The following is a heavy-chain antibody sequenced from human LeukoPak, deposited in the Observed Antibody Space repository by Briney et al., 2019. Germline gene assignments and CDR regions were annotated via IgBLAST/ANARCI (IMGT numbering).Heavy chain of an antibody. CDR1: GFTFSSYA. CDR3: ARVYYGSGSPRHFDY. J-gene: IGHJ4*02. D-gene: IGHD3-10*01. V-gene: IGHV3-30-3*01. Sequence: GRSLRLSCAASGFTFSSYAMHWVRQAPGKGLEWVAVISYDGSNKYYADSVKGRFTISRDNAKNSLYLQMSSLRAEDTAVYYCARVYYGSGSPRHFDYWGQGTLVTVSS. CDR2: ISYDGSNK.